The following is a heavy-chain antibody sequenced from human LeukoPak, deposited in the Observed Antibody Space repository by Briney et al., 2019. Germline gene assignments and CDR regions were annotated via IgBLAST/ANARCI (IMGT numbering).Heavy chain of an antibody. CDR1: GFTFSSYE. J-gene: IGHJ2*01. D-gene: IGHD3-22*01. CDR3: ARVRRPRYYDSSGYYDWYFDL. V-gene: IGHV3-48*03. CDR2: ISSSGSTI. Sequence: GGSLRLSCAASGFTFSSYEMNWVRQAPGKGLEWVSYISSSGSTIYYADSVKGRFTISRDNAKNSLYLQMNSLRAEDTAVYYCARVRRPRYYDSSGYYDWYFDLWGRGTLVTVSS.